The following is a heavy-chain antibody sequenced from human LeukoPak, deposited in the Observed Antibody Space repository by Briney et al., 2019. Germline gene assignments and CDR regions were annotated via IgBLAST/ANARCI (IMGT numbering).Heavy chain of an antibody. V-gene: IGHV4-34*01. CDR2: INHRGST. CDR1: GGSFSGYY. J-gene: IGHJ6*03. D-gene: IGHD1-26*01. Sequence: SETLSLTCAVYGGSFSGYYWTWIRQPPGKGLEWIGEINHRGSTNYNPSLKSRVTISADTSRNHFSLNLSSVTAADTAVYYCARVGYYPDYYMDVWGKGTTVTVSS. CDR3: ARVGYYPDYYMDV.